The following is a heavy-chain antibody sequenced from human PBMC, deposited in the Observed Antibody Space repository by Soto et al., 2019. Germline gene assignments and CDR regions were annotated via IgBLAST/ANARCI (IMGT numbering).Heavy chain of an antibody. CDR2: IYYSGST. CDR3: ARRHGGHGDPENDYYYGMDV. J-gene: IGHJ6*02. D-gene: IGHD4-17*01. CDR1: GGSISSSSYY. Sequence: QLLESGPGLVKPSETLSLTCTVSGGSISSSSYYWGWIRQPPGKGLEWIGSIYYSGSTYYNPSLKSRVTISVDTSKNQFSLKLSSVTAADTAVYYCARRHGGHGDPENDYYYGMDVWGQGTTVTVSS. V-gene: IGHV4-39*01.